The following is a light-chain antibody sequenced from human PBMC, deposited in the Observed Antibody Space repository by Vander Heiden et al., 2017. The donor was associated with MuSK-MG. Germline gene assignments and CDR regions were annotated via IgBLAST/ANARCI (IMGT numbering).Light chain of an antibody. V-gene: IGLV1-44*01. CDR3: AAWDDSLNGFYV. Sequence: QSVLTQPPSASGTPGKRVTISCSGSSSNIGSNTVNWYQQLPGTAPKLLIYRNNQRPSGVPDRFSCSKSCTSASLAISGLQSEDDADYYCAAWDDSLNGFYVFGTGTKVTVL. J-gene: IGLJ1*01. CDR2: RNN. CDR1: SSNIGSNT.